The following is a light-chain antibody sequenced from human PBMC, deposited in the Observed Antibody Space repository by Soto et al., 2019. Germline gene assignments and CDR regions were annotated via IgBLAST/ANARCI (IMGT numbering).Light chain of an antibody. Sequence: DLQMTQSPSSVSASVGDRVTITCRASQGINNWLAWYQQKPGKAPKLLIYTTSSLQSGVPSRFSGSGSGTVFTLTISSLQPADFATYYCQQANSFPLTFGGGTKVEIK. CDR2: TTS. CDR1: QGINNW. J-gene: IGKJ4*01. CDR3: QQANSFPLT. V-gene: IGKV1D-12*01.